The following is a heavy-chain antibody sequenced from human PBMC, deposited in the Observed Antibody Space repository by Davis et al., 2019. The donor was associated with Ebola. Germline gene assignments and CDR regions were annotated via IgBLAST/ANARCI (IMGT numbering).Heavy chain of an antibody. CDR1: GYTFTSYG. J-gene: IGHJ5*02. CDR3: ARDLSTVTTNWFDP. CDR2: ISAYNGNT. V-gene: IGHV1-18*01. Sequence: ASVKVSCKASGYTFTSYGISWVRQAPGQGLEWMGWISAYNGNTNYAQKLQGRVTMTTNTSTSTAYMELRSLRSDDTAVYYCARDLSTVTTNWFDPWGQGTLVTVSS. D-gene: IGHD4-17*01.